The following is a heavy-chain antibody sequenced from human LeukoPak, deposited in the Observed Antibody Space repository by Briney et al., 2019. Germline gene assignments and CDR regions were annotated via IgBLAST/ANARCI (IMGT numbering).Heavy chain of an antibody. CDR1: GGSISSSSYY. J-gene: IGHJ5*02. CDR3: ARDHHLWFGEVNWFDP. D-gene: IGHD3-10*01. Sequence: SETLSLTCTVSGGSISSSSYYWGWIRQPPGKGLEWIGSIYYSGSTYYNPSLKSRVTISVDTSKNQFSLKLSSVTAADTAVYYCARDHHLWFGEVNWFDPWGQGTLVTVSS. CDR2: IYYSGST. V-gene: IGHV4-39*07.